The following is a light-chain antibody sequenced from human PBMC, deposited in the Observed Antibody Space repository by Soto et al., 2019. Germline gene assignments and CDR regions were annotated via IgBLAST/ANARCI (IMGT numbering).Light chain of an antibody. CDR1: SSDVGGYNY. Sequence: QSALTQPASVSGSPGQSSTISCTCTSSDVGGYNYVSWYQHHPGKAPKLIIYDVSNRPSGVSIRFSGSKSDNKASITISGLQPDDESDYHCSSYTTSKTRPIVCGTGTKLTVL. V-gene: IGLV2-14*03. J-gene: IGLJ1*01. CDR3: SSYTTSKTRPIV. CDR2: DVS.